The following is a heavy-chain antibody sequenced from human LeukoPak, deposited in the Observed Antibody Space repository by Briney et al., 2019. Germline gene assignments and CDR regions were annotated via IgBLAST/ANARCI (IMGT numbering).Heavy chain of an antibody. J-gene: IGHJ6*03. CDR1: GYTFTSYD. D-gene: IGHD2-2*01. CDR2: MNPNSGNT. Sequence: ASVKVSCKASGYTFTSYDINWVRQATGQGLEWMGWMNPNSGNTGYAQKFQGRVTMTRNTSIRTAYMELSSLRSEDTAVYYCARGLGYCSSTSCYPNYYYYMDVWGKGTTVTVSS. CDR3: ARGLGYCSSTSCYPNYYYYMDV. V-gene: IGHV1-8*01.